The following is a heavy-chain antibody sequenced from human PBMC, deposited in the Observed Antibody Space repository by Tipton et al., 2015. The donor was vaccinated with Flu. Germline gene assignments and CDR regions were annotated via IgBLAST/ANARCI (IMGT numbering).Heavy chain of an antibody. V-gene: IGHV4-30-4*01. Sequence: TLSLTCTISGGSISSGDYYWSWIRQPPGKGLEWIGYIYYSGSTYYNPSLKSRVTISVDTSKNQFSLKLSSVTAADTAVYYCAREGYTVTTRWFDPWGQGTLVTVSS. CDR2: IYYSGST. D-gene: IGHD4-17*01. J-gene: IGHJ5*02. CDR3: AREGYTVTTRWFDP. CDR1: GGSISSGDYY.